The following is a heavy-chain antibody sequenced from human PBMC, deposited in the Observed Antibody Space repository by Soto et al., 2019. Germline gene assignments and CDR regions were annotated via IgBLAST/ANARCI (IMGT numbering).Heavy chain of an antibody. CDR2: IYHSGST. Sequence: QLQLQESGSGLVKPSQTLSLTCAVSGGSISSGGYSWSWIRQPPGKGLEWIGYIYHSGSTYYNPSLKSRVTISVDRSKNQCSLKLSSVTAADTAVYYCARGFIAARPYYFDYWGQGTLVTVSS. CDR1: GGSISSGGYS. CDR3: ARGFIAARPYYFDY. V-gene: IGHV4-30-2*01. D-gene: IGHD6-6*01. J-gene: IGHJ4*02.